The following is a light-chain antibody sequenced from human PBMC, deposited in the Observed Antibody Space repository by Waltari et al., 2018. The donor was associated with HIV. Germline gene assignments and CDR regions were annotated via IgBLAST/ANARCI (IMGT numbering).Light chain of an antibody. V-gene: IGLV2-23*02. J-gene: IGLJ1*01. CDR2: EVS. Sequence: QSALTQPASVSGSPGQSITISCTGTSSDVGSYNLVSWYQQHPGNAPKLMIYEVSKRPSGVSNRFSGSKSGNTASLTISGLQAEDEADYYCCSYVGWSTILYVFGTGTKVTVL. CDR1: SSDVGSYNL. CDR3: CSYVGWSTILYV.